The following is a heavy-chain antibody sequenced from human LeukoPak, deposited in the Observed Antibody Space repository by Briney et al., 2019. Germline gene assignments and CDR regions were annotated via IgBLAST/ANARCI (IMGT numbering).Heavy chain of an antibody. CDR2: ISGSGGST. CDR1: GFTFSSYA. V-gene: IGHV3-23*01. D-gene: IGHD4-17*01. CDR3: AKPHYMTTVTKNYYGMDV. Sequence: PGGSLRLSCTASGFTFSSYAMSWVRQAPGKGLEWVSAISGSGGSTYYADSVKGRFTISRDNSKNTLYLPMNSLRAEDTAASDCAKPHYMTTVTKNYYGMDVWGQGTTVTVSS. J-gene: IGHJ6*02.